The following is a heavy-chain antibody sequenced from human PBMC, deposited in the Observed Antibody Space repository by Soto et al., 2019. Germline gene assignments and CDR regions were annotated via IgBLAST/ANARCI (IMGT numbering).Heavy chain of an antibody. CDR2: IYWDDDK. CDR3: AHSRWVYCSTTSCPYYFDY. J-gene: IGHJ4*02. CDR1: GFSLSTSGVR. Sequence: QITLKESGPPLVKPTQTLTLTCTFSGFSLSTSGVRVGWIRQPPGKALEWLALIYWDDDKRYSPYMKSRLTITKDTSKNQVFLTRTNMHPVHTATYSCAHSRWVYCSTTSCPYYFDYWGQGTLVTVSS. V-gene: IGHV2-5*02. D-gene: IGHD2-2*01.